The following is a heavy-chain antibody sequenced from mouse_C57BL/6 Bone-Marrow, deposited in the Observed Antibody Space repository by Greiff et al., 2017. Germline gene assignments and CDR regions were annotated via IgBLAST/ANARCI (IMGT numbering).Heavy chain of an antibody. V-gene: IGHV1-54*01. CDR1: GYAFTNYL. Sequence: VQLQQSGAELVRPGTSVKVSCKASGYAFTNYLIEWVKQRPGQGLEWIGVINPGSGGTNYNEKFKGKATLTADKSSSTAYMQLSSLTSEASAVYFCGPGGFDYWGQGTTLTVSS. CDR3: GPGGFDY. J-gene: IGHJ2*01. CDR2: INPGSGGT.